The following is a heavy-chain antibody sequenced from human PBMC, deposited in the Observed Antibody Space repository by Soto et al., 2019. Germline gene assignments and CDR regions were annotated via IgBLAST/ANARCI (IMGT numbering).Heavy chain of an antibody. CDR2: IIPFSRGT. D-gene: IGHD3-10*01. V-gene: IGHV1-69*13. CDR3: AKIAPFIYNDTPYSSSARDV. CDR1: GGTFSSQA. Sequence: GASVKVSCKASGGTFSSQAISWVRQAPGQGLEWMGQIIPFSRGTKYAQKFQGRVTITADDSTSTAYMDLSSLRSEDTAVYYCAKIAPFIYNDTPYSSSARDVGAQGPPVPFPS. J-gene: IGHJ6*02.